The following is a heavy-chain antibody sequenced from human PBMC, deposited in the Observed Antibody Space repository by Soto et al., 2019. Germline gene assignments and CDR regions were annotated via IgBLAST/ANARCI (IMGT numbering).Heavy chain of an antibody. CDR2: IIPIFGTA. CDR1: GGTFSSYA. CDR3: ARSLLYSSSSEFDY. J-gene: IGHJ4*02. V-gene: IGHV1-69*13. D-gene: IGHD6-6*01. Sequence: ASVKVSCKASGGTFSSYAISWVRQAPGQGLEWMGGIIPIFGTANYAQKFQGRVTITADESTSKAYMELSSLRSEDTAVYYCARSLLYSSSSEFDYWGQGTLVTVSS.